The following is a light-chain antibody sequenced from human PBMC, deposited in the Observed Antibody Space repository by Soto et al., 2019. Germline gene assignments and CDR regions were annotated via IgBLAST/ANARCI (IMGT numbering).Light chain of an antibody. Sequence: EIVMTQSPATLSVSPGERATLSCRASQSVSTNLAWYQQKPGQAPRLLIFAAAARATGVPARFSGSGSGTELTLTISSLQSEDFAVYYCQQYNNWPPGTFGQGTKVEIK. CDR1: QSVSTN. J-gene: IGKJ1*01. CDR2: AAA. V-gene: IGKV3-15*01. CDR3: QQYNNWPPGT.